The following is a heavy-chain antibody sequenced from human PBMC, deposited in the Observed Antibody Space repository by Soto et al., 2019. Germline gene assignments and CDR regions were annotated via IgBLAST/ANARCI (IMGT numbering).Heavy chain of an antibody. CDR2: IIPIFGIT. Sequence: QAHLMQSGAEVKKPGSSVKVSSKASGGPFSGYAITWVRQGPGRGLEWMGGIIPIFGITTYAEKFQGRITLAADESTGTAFMDLRSLISEDTAVYYCARDPRSITGTTSSEDFQFWGPGTLVSVSS. CDR3: ARDPRSITGTTSSEDFQF. V-gene: IGHV1-69*01. J-gene: IGHJ1*01. CDR1: GGPFSGYA. D-gene: IGHD1-20*01.